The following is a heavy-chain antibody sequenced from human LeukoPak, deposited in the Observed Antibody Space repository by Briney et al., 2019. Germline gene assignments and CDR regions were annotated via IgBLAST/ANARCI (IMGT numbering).Heavy chain of an antibody. D-gene: IGHD6-13*01. CDR3: ARDRAAAYFDY. Sequence: QPGGSLRLSCAASGFTFSSYGMHWVRQAPGKGLEWVAVISYDGNEKYYVDSVKGRFTISRDNSKNTLYLQMNSLRAEDTAVYYCARDRAAAYFDYWGQGTLVTVSS. J-gene: IGHJ4*02. V-gene: IGHV3-30*03. CDR1: GFTFSSYG. CDR2: ISYDGNEK.